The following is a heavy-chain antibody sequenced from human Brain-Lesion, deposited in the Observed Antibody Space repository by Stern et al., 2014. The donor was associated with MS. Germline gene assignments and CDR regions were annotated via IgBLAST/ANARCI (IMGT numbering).Heavy chain of an antibody. CDR3: AKDRQWLTYFFDY. J-gene: IGHJ4*02. CDR1: GFTFSRFG. D-gene: IGHD3-22*01. Sequence: VQLVESGGGVVQPGRPLRLSCAASGFTFSRFGMHWVRQAPGKGLEWVAVISYDGSNKYYADSVKGSFTISRDNSKNTLYMQMNSLRAEDTAVYYCAKDRQWLTYFFDYWGQGSLVTVSS. V-gene: IGHV3-30*18. CDR2: ISYDGSNK.